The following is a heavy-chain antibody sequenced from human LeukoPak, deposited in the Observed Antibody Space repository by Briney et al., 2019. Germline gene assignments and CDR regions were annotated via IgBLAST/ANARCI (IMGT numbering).Heavy chain of an antibody. CDR3: ATLPRGHLFDS. J-gene: IGHJ4*02. CDR2: FVPEDGET. Sequence: ASVKVSCKLSGDTLTELSMHWVRQSPGKGLEWMGGFVPEDGETICAQKFQGRVTMTEDTSTDTAYMELSNLRSDDTAVYFCATLPRGHLFDSWGQGTLVTVSS. D-gene: IGHD3-10*01. CDR1: GDTLTELS. V-gene: IGHV1-24*01.